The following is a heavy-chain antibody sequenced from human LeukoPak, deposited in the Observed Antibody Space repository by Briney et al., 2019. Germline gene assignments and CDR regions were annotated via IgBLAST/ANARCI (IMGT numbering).Heavy chain of an antibody. CDR3: AKDPVVPAAVRSLYSDNYMDV. CDR2: ISISGATT. J-gene: IGHJ6*03. D-gene: IGHD2-2*01. V-gene: IGHV3-23*01. Sequence: GGSLRLSCAASGFIFDNSAMSWVRQAPGKGLEWVSAISISGATTYYADSVKGRFTISRDNSKNTLYLQMNSLRAEDAAVYYCAKDPVVPAAVRSLYSDNYMDVWGKGTTVTVSS. CDR1: GFIFDNSA.